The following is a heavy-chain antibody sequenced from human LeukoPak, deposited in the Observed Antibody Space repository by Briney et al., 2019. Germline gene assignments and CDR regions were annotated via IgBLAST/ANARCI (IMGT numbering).Heavy chain of an antibody. D-gene: IGHD6-19*01. J-gene: IGHJ4*02. V-gene: IGHV1-2*02. CDR3: AREGSGWYGNFDY. CDR1: AYTFTGYY. CDR2: INPDSGGT. Sequence: ASVKVSCKASAYTFTGYYMHWVRQAPGQGLEWMGWINPDSGGTNYAQKFQGRVTMTRDTSISTAYMEVSRLRSNDTAVYYCAREGSGWYGNFDYWGQGTLVTVSS.